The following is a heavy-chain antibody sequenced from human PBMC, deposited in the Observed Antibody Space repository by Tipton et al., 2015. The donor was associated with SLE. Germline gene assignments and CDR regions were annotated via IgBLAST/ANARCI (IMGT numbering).Heavy chain of an antibody. CDR2: VNHSGST. J-gene: IGHJ3*02. D-gene: IGHD5-12*01. CDR1: GESFSASQ. V-gene: IGHV4-34*01. Sequence: TLSLTCTVYGESFSASQWTWIRQPPGKGLEWIGEVNHSGSTTYNPSLKSRVTISVDRSKNQFSLKLSSVTAADTAVYYCARTLDSGYDQTAFDIWGQGTMVTVSS. CDR3: ARTLDSGYDQTAFDI.